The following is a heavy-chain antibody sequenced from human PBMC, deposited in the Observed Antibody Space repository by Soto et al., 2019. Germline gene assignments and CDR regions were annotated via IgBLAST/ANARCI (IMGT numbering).Heavy chain of an antibody. D-gene: IGHD6-13*01. J-gene: IGHJ3*02. CDR3: ARGGEQQNDAFDI. CDR1: GGTFSSYA. Sequence: ASVKVSCKASGGTFSSYAISWVRQAHGQGLEWMGGIIPIFGTANYAQKFQGRVTITADESTSTAYMELSSLRSEDTAVYYCARGGEQQNDAFDIWGQGTMVTVSS. V-gene: IGHV1-69*13. CDR2: IIPIFGTA.